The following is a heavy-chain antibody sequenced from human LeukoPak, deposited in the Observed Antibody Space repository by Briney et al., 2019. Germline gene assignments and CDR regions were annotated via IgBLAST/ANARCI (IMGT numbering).Heavy chain of an antibody. Sequence: ASVKVSCKASGDTFSSYAISWVRQAPGQGLEWMGRIIPILGIANYAQKFQGRVTITADKSTSTAYMELSSLRSEDTAVYYCARDCSGGSCYWFDPWGQGTLVTVSS. J-gene: IGHJ5*02. V-gene: IGHV1-69*04. D-gene: IGHD2-15*01. CDR3: ARDCSGGSCYWFDP. CDR1: GDTFSSYA. CDR2: IIPILGIA.